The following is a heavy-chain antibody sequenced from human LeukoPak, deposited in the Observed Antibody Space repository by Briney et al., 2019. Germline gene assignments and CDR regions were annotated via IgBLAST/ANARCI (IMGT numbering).Heavy chain of an antibody. CDR3: ARGYPGWYFDL. V-gene: IGHV4-59*01. CDR2: IYYSGST. CDR1: GGSINGYF. J-gene: IGHJ2*01. D-gene: IGHD2-2*02. Sequence: SETLSLTCTVSGGSINGYFWSWIRQLPGKGLEWIGNIYYSGSTNYNPSLKSRVTISVDTSKNQFSLKLSSVTAADTAVYYCARGYPGWYFDLWGRGTLVTVSS.